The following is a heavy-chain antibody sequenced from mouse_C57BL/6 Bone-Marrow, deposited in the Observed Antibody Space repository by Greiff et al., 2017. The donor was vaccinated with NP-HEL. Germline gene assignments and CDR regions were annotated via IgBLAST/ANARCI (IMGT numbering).Heavy chain of an antibody. J-gene: IGHJ2*01. Sequence: VQLQQSGPELVKPGASVKIPCKASGYTFTDYNMDWVKQSHGKSLEWIGDINPNNGGTIYNQKFKGKATLTVDKSSSTAYMELRSLTSEDTAVYYCARSRTQLRPFFDYWGQGTTLTVSS. CDR2: INPNNGGT. V-gene: IGHV1-18*01. CDR3: ARSRTQLRPFFDY. CDR1: GYTFTDYN. D-gene: IGHD3-2*02.